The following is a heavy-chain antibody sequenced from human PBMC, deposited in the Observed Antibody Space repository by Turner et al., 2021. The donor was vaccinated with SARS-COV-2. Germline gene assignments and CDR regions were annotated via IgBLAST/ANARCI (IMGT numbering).Heavy chain of an antibody. CDR3: ARHKWRRGAFDY. J-gene: IGHJ4*02. CDR2: IYSCGST. D-gene: IGHD5-12*01. V-gene: IGHV3-66*04. CDR1: GFNVSSNY. Sequence: EVQLVESVGGLVQPGGSLSLSCAASGFNVSSNYMSWVRRAPGKGLEWVSLIYSCGSTDYADSVKGRFTISRDNSKNTLSLQMNSLRAEDTAVYYCARHKWRRGAFDYWGQGTLVTVSS.